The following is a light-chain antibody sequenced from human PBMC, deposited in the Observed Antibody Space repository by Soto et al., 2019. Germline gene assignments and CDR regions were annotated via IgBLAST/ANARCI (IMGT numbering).Light chain of an antibody. CDR2: GAS. CDR1: QTVSSNY. J-gene: IGKJ1*01. V-gene: IGKV3-20*01. CDR3: QQSYSTTRT. Sequence: EIVLTQSPGTLSLSPGERATLSCGASQTVSSNYLAWYQQKPGQAPRLLIYGASSRATGITDRFRGSGSGTDFTLTISSLQPEDFATYYCQQSYSTTRTFGQGTKVDIK.